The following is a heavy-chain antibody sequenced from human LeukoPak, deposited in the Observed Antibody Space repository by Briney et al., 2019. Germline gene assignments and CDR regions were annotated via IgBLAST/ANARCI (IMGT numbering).Heavy chain of an antibody. D-gene: IGHD1-1*01. J-gene: IGHJ4*02. CDR3: ARGTHSTYFDY. CDR1: GFSFTTYW. V-gene: IGHV5-51*01. CDR2: IYPGDSDT. Sequence: GESLKISCKGSGFSFTTYWIGWVRQMPGGGPEWVGIIYPGDSDTRYSPSLQGQVTISADKSITTAYLQWSSLKPSDTAMYYCARGTHSTYFDYWGQGALVTVSS.